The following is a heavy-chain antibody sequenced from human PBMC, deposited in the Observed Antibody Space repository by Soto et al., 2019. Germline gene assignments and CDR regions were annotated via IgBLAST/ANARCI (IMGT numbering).Heavy chain of an antibody. CDR1: GYTFTHYY. D-gene: IGHD5-18*01. Sequence: ASVKVSCKASGYTFTHYYIHWVRQAPGQGLEWMGWINPNSGGTNYAQKFQGWVTMTRDTSISTAYMELSRLRSDDTAVYYCARGGDPRVPRNSHWGQGPLVTVSS. J-gene: IGHJ4*02. V-gene: IGHV1-2*04. CDR2: INPNSGGT. CDR3: ARGGDPRVPRNSH.